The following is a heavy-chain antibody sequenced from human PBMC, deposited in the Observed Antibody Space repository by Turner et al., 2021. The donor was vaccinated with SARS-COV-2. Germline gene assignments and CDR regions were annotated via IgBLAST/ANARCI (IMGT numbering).Heavy chain of an antibody. Sequence: QVQLVQSGAEVKKPGASVKVSCKASGYTFTGYYMHWVRQAPGQGLEWMGWINPSTGDTNSAPKFQGRVTLTRDTSVSTAFLELSRPTSDDTAVYYCAMGRDDLNMDVWGQGTTVTVSS. CDR1: GYTFTGYY. V-gene: IGHV1-2*02. D-gene: IGHD3-3*01. CDR2: INPSTGDT. J-gene: IGHJ6*02. CDR3: AMGRDDLNMDV.